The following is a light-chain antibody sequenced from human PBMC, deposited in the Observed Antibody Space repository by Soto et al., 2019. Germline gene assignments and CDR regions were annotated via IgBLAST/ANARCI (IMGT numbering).Light chain of an antibody. CDR1: QSISSTY. Sequence: EIVLTQSPGTLSLSPGERATLSCRASQSISSTYLTWYHQRPGQAPRFLIYDASRRATGIPDRFSGSGSGTDFSLTISRLEPEDFAVYYCQHYDSARWTFGLGTKVDIK. CDR3: QHYDSARWT. CDR2: DAS. J-gene: IGKJ1*01. V-gene: IGKV3-20*01.